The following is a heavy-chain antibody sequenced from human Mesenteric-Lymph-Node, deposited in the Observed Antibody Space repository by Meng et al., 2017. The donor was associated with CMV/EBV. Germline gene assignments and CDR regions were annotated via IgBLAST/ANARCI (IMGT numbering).Heavy chain of an antibody. V-gene: IGHV3-15*01. CDR3: GKDQRPKMVRGVIDY. CDR2: IKSKTDGGTT. D-gene: IGHD3-10*01. CDR1: GFTFSNAW. J-gene: IGHJ4*02. Sequence: GESLKISCAASGFTFSNAWMSWVRQAPGKGLEWVGRIKSKTDGGTTDYAAPVKGRFTISRDDSKNTLYLQMNSLRVEDTAVYYCGKDQRPKMVRGVIDYWGQGALVTVSS.